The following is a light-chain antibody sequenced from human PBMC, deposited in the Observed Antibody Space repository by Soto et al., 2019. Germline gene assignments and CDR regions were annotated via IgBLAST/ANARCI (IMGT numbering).Light chain of an antibody. CDR2: GAS. CDR3: QQYVTSRRT. J-gene: IGKJ1*01. V-gene: IGKV3-20*01. CDR1: LSVSGSQ. Sequence: PGERATLSRRASLSVSGSQLAWYQRKPGQPPRLLIYGASSRAAGIPDRFSGSGSGTDFTLTINRLEPEDFAVYYCQQYVTSRRTFGPGTMVDIK.